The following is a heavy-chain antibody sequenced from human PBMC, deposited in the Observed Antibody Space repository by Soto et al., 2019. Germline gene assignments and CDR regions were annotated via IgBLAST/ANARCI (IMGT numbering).Heavy chain of an antibody. CDR1: GDSVSSNSAA. J-gene: IGHJ6*02. D-gene: IGHD3-3*01. CDR2: TYYRSKWYN. V-gene: IGHV6-1*01. Sequence: SPTLSLTCVISGDSVSSNSAAWNWIRQSPSRGLEWLGRTYYRSKWYNDYAVSVKSRITINPDTSKNQFSLQLNSVTPEDTAVYYCARANLTYYDFWSGYYYYYGMDVWGQGTTVTVSS. CDR3: ARANLTYYDFWSGYYYYYGMDV.